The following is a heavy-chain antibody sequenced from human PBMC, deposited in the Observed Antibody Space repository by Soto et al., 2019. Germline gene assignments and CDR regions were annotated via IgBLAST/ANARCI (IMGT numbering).Heavy chain of an antibody. CDR2: ISGGGGST. D-gene: IGHD2-2*01. CDR3: AKDGRSTVVAKKYYLDY. CDR1: GFTFSSYA. V-gene: IGHV3-23*01. Sequence: EVQRLESGGGLVQPGGSLRLSCAASGFTFSSYAMNWVRQAPGKGLEWVSRISGGGGSTYYGDSVKGRFTISRDNSKNPVYLQMDRLRAEDTVVYYCAKDGRSTVVAKKYYLDYWGLGTLITVSS. J-gene: IGHJ4*02.